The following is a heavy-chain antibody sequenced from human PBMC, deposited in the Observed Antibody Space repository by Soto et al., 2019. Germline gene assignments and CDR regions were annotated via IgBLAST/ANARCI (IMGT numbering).Heavy chain of an antibody. V-gene: IGHV3-30*18. CDR2: ISYDGSNK. J-gene: IGHJ6*02. CDR3: AKDYGGNSFGMDV. D-gene: IGHD4-17*01. Sequence: GGSLRLSCAASGFTFSSYGMHWVRQAPGKGLEWVAVISYDGSNKYNADSVKGRFTISRDNSKNTLYLQMNSLRAEDTAVYYCAKDYGGNSFGMDVWGQGTTVTVSS. CDR1: GFTFSSYG.